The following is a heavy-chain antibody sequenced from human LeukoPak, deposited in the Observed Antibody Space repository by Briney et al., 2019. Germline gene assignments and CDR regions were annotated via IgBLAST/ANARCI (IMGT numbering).Heavy chain of an antibody. Sequence: PSETLSLTCTVSGGSISSSSYYWRWIRQPPGKGLEWIGSIYYSGSTYYNPSLKSRVTISVDTSKNQFSLKLSSVTAADTAVYYCARTAIVLLWFGELPYDAFDIWGQGTMVTVSS. CDR3: ARTAIVLLWFGELPYDAFDI. CDR1: GGSISSSSYY. J-gene: IGHJ3*02. V-gene: IGHV4-39*01. D-gene: IGHD3-10*01. CDR2: IYYSGST.